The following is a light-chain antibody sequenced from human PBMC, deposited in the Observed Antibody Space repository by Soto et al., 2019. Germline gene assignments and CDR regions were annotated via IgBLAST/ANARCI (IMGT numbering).Light chain of an antibody. CDR2: QVS. CDR3: VQFAHFPRT. J-gene: IGKJ1*01. CDR1: QSLVYSDGNTY. Sequence: DTVLTQAPLTSLVTLGQPASISCRSSQSLVYSDGNTYLSWLQQRPGQPPRLLIYQVSNRFSGVPDRFRGSGAGTDFTLKISRVEADDVGVYFCVQFAHFPRTFGQGTKVEI. V-gene: IGKV2-24*01.